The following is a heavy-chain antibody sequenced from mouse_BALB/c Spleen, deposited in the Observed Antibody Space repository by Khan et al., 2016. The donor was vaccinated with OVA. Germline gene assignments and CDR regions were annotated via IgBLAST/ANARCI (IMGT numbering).Heavy chain of an antibody. V-gene: IGHV1-7*01. D-gene: IGHD1-1*01. CDR2: INPATDYT. Sequence: LEESGAELAKPGASVKMSCKASGYIFTSYWMHWVKQRPGQGLEWIGYINPATDYTEYNQKFKNKATLTADKSSSTAYMQLSSLTSADSAVYYCVNHGSSSAWFTYWGQGTPVTVSA. CDR1: GYIFTSYW. J-gene: IGHJ3*01. CDR3: VNHGSSSAWFTY.